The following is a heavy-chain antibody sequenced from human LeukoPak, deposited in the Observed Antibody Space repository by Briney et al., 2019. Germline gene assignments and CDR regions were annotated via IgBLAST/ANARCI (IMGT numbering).Heavy chain of an antibody. Sequence: ASVKVSCKASGYTFTSYDINRVRQATGQGLEWMGWMNPNSGNTGYAQKFQGRVTITRNTSISTAYMELSSLRSEDTAVYYCARGVPVRRFLLYCSGGSCYSHYMEVCGKGTTVTVSS. V-gene: IGHV1-8*03. CDR2: MNPNSGNT. CDR1: GYTFTSYD. D-gene: IGHD2-15*01. J-gene: IGHJ6*03. CDR3: ARGVPVRRFLLYCSGGSCYSHYMEV.